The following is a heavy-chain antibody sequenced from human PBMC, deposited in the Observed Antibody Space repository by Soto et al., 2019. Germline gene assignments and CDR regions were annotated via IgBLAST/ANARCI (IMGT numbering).Heavy chain of an antibody. CDR1: GYSFTSYW. CDR2: IYPGDSDT. J-gene: IGHJ5*02. CDR3: ARRSRSGSYSNPCFDP. D-gene: IGHD1-26*01. Sequence: GESLKISCKGSGYSFTSYWIGWVRQMPGKGLEWMGIIYPGDSDTRYSPSFQGQVTISADKSISTAYLQWSSLKASDTAMYYCARRSRSGSYSNPCFDPWGQGTLVTVAS. V-gene: IGHV5-51*01.